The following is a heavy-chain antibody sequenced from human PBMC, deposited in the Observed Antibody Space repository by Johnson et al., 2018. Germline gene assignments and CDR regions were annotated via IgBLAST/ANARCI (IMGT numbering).Heavy chain of an antibody. CDR1: GDSISSYY. V-gene: IGHV4-59*01. D-gene: IGHD1-26*01. J-gene: IGHJ6*02. Sequence: QVQLQESGPGLVKASETLSLTCTVSGDSISSYYWSWIRRPPGKGLEWIGYLYYRGSTNYNPSLKSRVTLSVDTAKNKFSPKLGSVTAADTAVYNWARASGRISYGMDVWGQGTTVTVAS. CDR2: LYYRGST. CDR3: ARASGRISYGMDV.